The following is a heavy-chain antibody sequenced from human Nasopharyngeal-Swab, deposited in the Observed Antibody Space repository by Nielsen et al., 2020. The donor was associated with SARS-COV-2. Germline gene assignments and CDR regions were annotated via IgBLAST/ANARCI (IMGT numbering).Heavy chain of an antibody. Sequence: GEFLKISCAASGFTFSSYEMNWVRQAPGKGLEWVSYISSSGSTIYYADSVKGRFTISRDNAKNSLYLQMNSLRAEDTAVYYCARVSPQLRYCSGGSCYHSGGADYWGQGTLVTVSS. J-gene: IGHJ4*02. CDR1: GFTFSSYE. CDR3: ARVSPQLRYCSGGSCYHSGGADY. D-gene: IGHD2-15*01. CDR2: ISSSGSTI. V-gene: IGHV3-48*03.